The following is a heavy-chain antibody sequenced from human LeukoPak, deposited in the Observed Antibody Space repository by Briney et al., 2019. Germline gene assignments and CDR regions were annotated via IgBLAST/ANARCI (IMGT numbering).Heavy chain of an antibody. CDR3: AKDKGGYFYYFDY. J-gene: IGHJ4*02. CDR1: GFIFEDYG. Sequence: PGGSLRLSCAPSGFIFEDYGTHWVRQAPGKGLEWVSGINWNGGSTGYADSVKGRFTISRDNAKNSLYLQMNSLRAEDMALYYCAKDKGGYFYYFDYWGQGTLVTVSS. D-gene: IGHD3-22*01. CDR2: INWNGGST. V-gene: IGHV3-20*04.